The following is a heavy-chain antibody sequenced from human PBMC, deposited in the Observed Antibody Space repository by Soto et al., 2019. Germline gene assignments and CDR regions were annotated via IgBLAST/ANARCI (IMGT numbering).Heavy chain of an antibody. D-gene: IGHD3-9*01. Sequence: GASVKVSCKASGGTFSSYAISWVRQAPGQGLEWMGGIIPIFGTANYAQKFQGRVTITADESTSTAYMELSSLRSEDTAVYYCATNTDYDILTGYYNYYGMDVWGQGTTVTVSS. CDR2: IIPIFGTA. CDR1: GGTFSSYA. V-gene: IGHV1-69*13. CDR3: ATNTDYDILTGYYNYYGMDV. J-gene: IGHJ6*02.